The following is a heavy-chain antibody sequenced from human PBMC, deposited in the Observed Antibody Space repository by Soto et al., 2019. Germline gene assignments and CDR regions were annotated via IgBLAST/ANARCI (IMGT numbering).Heavy chain of an antibody. CDR2: FNVYNGKT. J-gene: IGHJ4*02. CDR1: GYTFTNYG. Sequence: QVQLVQSGGEVAKPGASVKVSCKASGYTFTNYGINWVRQAPGLVLEWMGWFNVYNGKTNHAQKFQPRVTMTTDTSTNSFYMELRSLRSDDTAVYYCARGPDPTYFDYWGQGTLVIVSS. CDR3: ARGPDPTYFDY. V-gene: IGHV1-18*01.